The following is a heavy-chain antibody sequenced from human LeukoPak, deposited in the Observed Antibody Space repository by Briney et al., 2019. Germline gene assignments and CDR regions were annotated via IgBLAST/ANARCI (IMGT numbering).Heavy chain of an antibody. CDR2: INWNGGST. CDR3: AREVVGPYYFDY. CDR1: GFTFDDYG. J-gene: IGHJ4*02. Sequence: PGGSLRLSCAASGFTFDDYGMCWVRQAPGKGLEWVSGINWNGGSTGYADSVKGRFTISRDNAKNSLYLQTNSLRAEDTALYYCAREVVGPYYFDYWGQGTLVTVSS. V-gene: IGHV3-20*04. D-gene: IGHD1-26*01.